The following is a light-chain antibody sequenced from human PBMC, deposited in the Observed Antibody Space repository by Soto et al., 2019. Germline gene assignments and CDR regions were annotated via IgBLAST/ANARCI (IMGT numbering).Light chain of an antibody. Sequence: EIVLTQSPGTLSLSPGERATLSCRASQSVSSSYLAWYQQKPGQAPRLLIYGASSRATGIPDRFSGSGSGTEVTLTISRLEPEDFAVYYCQQFGSSPRGTFGQGTKGEIK. CDR1: QSVSSSY. J-gene: IGKJ1*01. V-gene: IGKV3-20*01. CDR2: GAS. CDR3: QQFGSSPRGT.